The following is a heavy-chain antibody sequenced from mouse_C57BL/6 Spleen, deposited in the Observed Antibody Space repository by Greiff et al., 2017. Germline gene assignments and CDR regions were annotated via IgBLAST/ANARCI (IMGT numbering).Heavy chain of an antibody. D-gene: IGHD2-5*01. CDR1: GFTFSSYG. CDR2: ISSGGSYT. CDR3: ASTYYSNPAWFAY. J-gene: IGHJ3*01. Sequence: EVQLVESGGDLVKPGGSLKLSCAASGFTFSSYGMSWVRQTPDKRLEWVATISSGGSYTYYPDSVKGRFTISRDNAKNTLYLQMSSLKSEDTAMYYCASTYYSNPAWFAYWGQGTLVTVSA. V-gene: IGHV5-6*01.